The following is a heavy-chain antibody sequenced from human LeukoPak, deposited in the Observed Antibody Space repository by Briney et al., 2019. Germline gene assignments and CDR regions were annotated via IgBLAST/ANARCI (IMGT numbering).Heavy chain of an antibody. Sequence: GGSLRLSCAASRFTFSSHWMSWVRQAPGKGLEWVTHINQDGSEDYYVDSVKGRFTISRDNAKNSLYLQLNSLRAEDTAVYYCARLVNNAFDIWGQGTMVTVSS. CDR1: RFTFSSHW. CDR2: INQDGSED. J-gene: IGHJ3*02. CDR3: ARLVNNAFDI. V-gene: IGHV3-7*01. D-gene: IGHD4-23*01.